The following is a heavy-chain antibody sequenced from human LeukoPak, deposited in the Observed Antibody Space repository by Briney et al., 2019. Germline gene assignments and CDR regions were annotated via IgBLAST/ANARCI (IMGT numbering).Heavy chain of an antibody. CDR3: ARDVSYYYDSSGYPDY. J-gene: IGHJ4*02. V-gene: IGHV3-30*04. D-gene: IGHD3-22*01. CDR2: ISYDGSNK. Sequence: PGRSLRLSCAASGFTFSSYAMHWVRQAPGKGLEWVAVISYDGSNKYYADSVKGRFTISRDNSKSTLYLQMNSLRAEDTAVYYCARDVSYYYDSSGYPDYWGQGTLVTVSS. CDR1: GFTFSSYA.